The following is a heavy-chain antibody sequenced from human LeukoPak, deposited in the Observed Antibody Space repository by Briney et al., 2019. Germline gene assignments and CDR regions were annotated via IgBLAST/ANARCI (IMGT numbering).Heavy chain of an antibody. CDR1: GFTFSSYG. V-gene: IGHV3-33*08. D-gene: IGHD3-10*02. Sequence: GGSLRLSCAASGFTFSSYGFHWVRQAPGKGLEWVAAIWSDGSQKYYTDSVKGRFTISRDDSKSTLYLHMNSLRAEDTAVYSCARDMSRYVFDIWGQGTMVTVSS. CDR3: ARDMSRYVFDI. J-gene: IGHJ3*02. CDR2: IWSDGSQK.